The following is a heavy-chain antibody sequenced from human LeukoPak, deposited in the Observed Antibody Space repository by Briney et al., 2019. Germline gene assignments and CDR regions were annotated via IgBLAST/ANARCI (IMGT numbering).Heavy chain of an antibody. CDR3: ARYLTGWSSGFDM. CDR2: ISSSSSYI. V-gene: IGHV3-21*01. J-gene: IGHJ3*02. D-gene: IGHD6-19*01. Sequence: PGGSLRLSCAASGFTFSSYSMNWVRQAPGKGLEWVSSISSSSSYIYYADSVKGRFTISRDNAKNSLYLQMNSQRAEDTAVYYCARYLTGWSSGFDMWGQGTMVTVSS. CDR1: GFTFSSYS.